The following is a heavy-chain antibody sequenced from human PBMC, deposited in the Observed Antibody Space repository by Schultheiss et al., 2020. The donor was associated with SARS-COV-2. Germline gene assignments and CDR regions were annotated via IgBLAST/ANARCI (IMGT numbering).Heavy chain of an antibody. CDR3: AREYSSGTDY. CDR1: GFTFSNAW. D-gene: IGHD6-19*01. CDR2: ISSNGGST. V-gene: IGHV3-64*04. J-gene: IGHJ4*02. Sequence: GGSLRLSCAASGFTFSNAWMSWVRQAPGKGLEYVSAISSNGGSTYYADSVKGRFTISRDNAKNSLYLQMNSLRAEDTAVYYCAREYSSGTDYWGQGTLVTVSS.